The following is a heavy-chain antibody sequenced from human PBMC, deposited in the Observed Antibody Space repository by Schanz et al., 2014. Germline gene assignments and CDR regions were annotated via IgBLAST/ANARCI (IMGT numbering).Heavy chain of an antibody. CDR1: GYTFVSYS. CDR3: ATMWGYCTATACQILEVLDV. J-gene: IGHJ3*01. CDR2: INPSGGGT. V-gene: IGHV1-46*01. Sequence: QVQLVQSGAEVKKPGASVKVSCKASGYTFVSYSMHWVRQAPGQGLEWMGIINPSGGGTSYALRFQDRVTVTRDTSRSTVYMELSSLRSEDTAVYYCATMWGYCTATACQILEVLDVWGQGTMVTVS. D-gene: IGHD2-8*02.